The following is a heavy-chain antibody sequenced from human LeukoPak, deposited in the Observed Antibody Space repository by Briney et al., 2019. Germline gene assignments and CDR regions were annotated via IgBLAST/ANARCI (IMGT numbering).Heavy chain of an antibody. CDR3: ARAHYDILTAPDY. D-gene: IGHD3-9*01. V-gene: IGHV3-21*01. Sequence: GGSLRLSCAASGFTFSSYSMNWVRQAPGKGLEWVSSISSCSSYIYYADSVKGRFTISRDNAKNSLYLQMNSLRAEDTAVYYCARAHYDILTAPDYWGQGTLVTVSS. J-gene: IGHJ4*02. CDR1: GFTFSSYS. CDR2: ISSCSSYI.